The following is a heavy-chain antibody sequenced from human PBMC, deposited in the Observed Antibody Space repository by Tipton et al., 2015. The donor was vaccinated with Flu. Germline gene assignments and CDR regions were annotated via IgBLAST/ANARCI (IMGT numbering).Heavy chain of an antibody. D-gene: IGHD6-19*01. Sequence: TLSLTCNVSGDSISSYYWSWIRQPPGKGLEWIGYIYYSGSTNYNPSLKSRVTISVDTSKNQFSLKLSSVTAADTAVYYCARAKAVASPLYNWFDPWGQGTLVTVSS. CDR1: GDSISSYY. J-gene: IGHJ5*02. CDR3: ARAKAVASPLYNWFDP. CDR2: IYYSGST. V-gene: IGHV4-59*01.